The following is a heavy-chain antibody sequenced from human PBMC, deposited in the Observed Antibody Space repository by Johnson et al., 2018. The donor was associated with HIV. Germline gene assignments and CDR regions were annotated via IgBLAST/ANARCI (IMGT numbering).Heavy chain of an antibody. CDR2: ISYDGSNK. CDR3: AREGDSSGMVFLDAFDI. Sequence: QVQLVESGGGVVQPGRSLRLSCAASGFTLSSYAMHWVRQAPGKGLEWVAVISYDGSNKYYADSVKGRFTISRDNSKNTLYLQMNSLRAEDTAVDYCAREGDSSGMVFLDAFDIWGQGTMVTVSS. J-gene: IGHJ3*02. V-gene: IGHV3-30-3*01. CDR1: GFTLSSYA. D-gene: IGHD3-22*01.